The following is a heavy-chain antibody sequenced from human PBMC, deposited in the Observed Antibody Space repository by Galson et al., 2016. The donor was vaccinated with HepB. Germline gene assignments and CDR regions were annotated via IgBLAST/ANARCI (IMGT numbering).Heavy chain of an antibody. Sequence: SLRLSCAASGFIFSSYGMHWVRQAPGKGLEWVAVIWYDGSNEYYTDSVKGRFTISRDNSRNTVHLQMNSLRAEDTAVYYCARDSGAVAHIDHWGRGTTVTVSS. CDR1: GFIFSSYG. CDR2: IWYDGSNE. V-gene: IGHV3-33*01. J-gene: IGHJ6*02. CDR3: ARDSGAVAHIDH. D-gene: IGHD6-19*01.